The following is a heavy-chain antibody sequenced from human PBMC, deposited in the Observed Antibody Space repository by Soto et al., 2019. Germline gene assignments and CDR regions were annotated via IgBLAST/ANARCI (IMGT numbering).Heavy chain of an antibody. D-gene: IGHD3-10*01. Sequence: QVQLQESGPGLVKPSQTLSLTCTVSGGSISSGGYYWSWIRQHPGKGLEWIGYIYYSGSTYYNPSLKSRVTISVDTSKNQFSLKLSSVTAADTAVYYCARDTYYYGSGDYGMDVWGQGTTVTVSS. J-gene: IGHJ6*02. CDR2: IYYSGST. CDR3: ARDTYYYGSGDYGMDV. V-gene: IGHV4-31*03. CDR1: GGSISSGGYY.